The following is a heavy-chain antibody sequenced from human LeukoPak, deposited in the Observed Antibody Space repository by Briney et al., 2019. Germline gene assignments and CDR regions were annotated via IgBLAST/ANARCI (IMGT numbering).Heavy chain of an antibody. J-gene: IGHJ4*02. CDR2: IKQDGSEK. Sequence: PGGSLRLSCAASGFTFSTYWMHWVRQAPGKGLECVANIKQDGSEKYHVDSVKGRFTISRDNGKNSVYLQMNSLRAEDTAVYYCARDGGHGGYLDYWGQGRLVTVSS. CDR3: ARDGGHGGYLDY. CDR1: GFTFSTYW. D-gene: IGHD2-15*01. V-gene: IGHV3-7*01.